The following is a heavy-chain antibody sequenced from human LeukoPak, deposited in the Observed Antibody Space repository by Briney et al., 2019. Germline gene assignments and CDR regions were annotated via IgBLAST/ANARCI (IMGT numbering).Heavy chain of an antibody. Sequence: PGGSLRLSCAASGFTFSDFYVIWIRQAPGKGLEWVSYISSSGSTIYYADSVKGRFTISRDNAKNSLYLQMNSLRAEDTAVYYCARAGYCSGGSSYSWYYYYMDVWGKGTTVTVSS. V-gene: IGHV3-11*04. CDR3: ARAGYCSGGSSYSWYYYYMDV. D-gene: IGHD2-15*01. J-gene: IGHJ6*03. CDR1: GFTFSDFY. CDR2: ISSSGSTI.